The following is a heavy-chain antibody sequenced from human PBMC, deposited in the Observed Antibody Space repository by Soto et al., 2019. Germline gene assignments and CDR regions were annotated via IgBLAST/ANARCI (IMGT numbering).Heavy chain of an antibody. CDR2: ISSTTNYI. Sequence: EVQLVESGGGLGKPGGSLRLSCAASGFTFTRYSMNWVRQTPGTGLEWVSSISSTTNYIYYGNSMEGRFTISRDNAKNSLYLEMIILRAEDTAVYYCARESEDLTSNFDYWGQGTLVTVSS. V-gene: IGHV3-21*06. CDR1: GFTFTRYS. CDR3: ARESEDLTSNFDY. J-gene: IGHJ4*02.